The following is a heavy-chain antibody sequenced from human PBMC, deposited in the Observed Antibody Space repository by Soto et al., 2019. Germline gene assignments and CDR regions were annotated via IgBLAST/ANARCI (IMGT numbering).Heavy chain of an antibody. CDR1: GFTFSPYS. J-gene: IGHJ6*04. Sequence: PGGSLRLSCASSGFTFSPYSMNWVRQAPGKGLEWVSFINSGSSYIQYADSVKGRFTISRDDGKNSLYLQMDSLRVEDTAVYYCARRFADGDGEVDVWGKGTMVTVSS. CDR2: INSGSSYI. V-gene: IGHV3-21*05. D-gene: IGHD3-10*01. CDR3: ARRFADGDGEVDV.